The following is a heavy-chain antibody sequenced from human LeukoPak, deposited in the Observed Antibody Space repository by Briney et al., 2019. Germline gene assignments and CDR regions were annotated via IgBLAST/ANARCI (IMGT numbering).Heavy chain of an antibody. V-gene: IGHV3-30-3*01. CDR3: ARSHTPKYYYDSLGDYYYYGMDV. Sequence: PGGSLRLSCAASGFTFSSYAMHWVRQAPGKGLEWVAVISYDGSNKYYADSVKGRFTISRDNSKNTLYLQMNSLRAEDTAVYYCARSHTPKYYYDSLGDYYYYGMDVWGQGTTVTVSS. D-gene: IGHD3-22*01. J-gene: IGHJ6*02. CDR1: GFTFSSYA. CDR2: ISYDGSNK.